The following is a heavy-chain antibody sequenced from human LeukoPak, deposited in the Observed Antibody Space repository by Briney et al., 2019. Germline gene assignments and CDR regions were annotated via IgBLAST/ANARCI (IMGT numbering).Heavy chain of an antibody. CDR1: GFTFSDYY. J-gene: IGHJ4*02. D-gene: IGHD2-2*02. V-gene: IGHV3-11*05. CDR2: ISSSSYT. CDR3: AKGRSGYIPDY. Sequence: PGGSLRLSCAASGFTFSDYYMSWIRQAPGKGLEWVSYISSSSYTNYADSVKGRFTISRDNAKNSLYLQMNSLRAEDTAVYYCAKGRSGYIPDYWGQGTLVTVSS.